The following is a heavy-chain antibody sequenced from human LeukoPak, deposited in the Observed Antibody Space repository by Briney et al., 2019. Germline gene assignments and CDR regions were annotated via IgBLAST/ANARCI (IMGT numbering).Heavy chain of an antibody. V-gene: IGHV4-61*10. CDR2: IYYSVST. J-gene: IGHJ5*02. CDR3: ARGRYYYDSSGSHNWFDP. D-gene: IGHD3-22*01. CDR1: GGSISSGSYY. Sequence: SETLSLTCTVSGGSISSGSYYWSWIRQPAGKGLEWIGYIYYSVSTNYNPSLKSRVTISVDTSKNQFSLKLSSVTAADTAVYYCARGRYYYDSSGSHNWFDPWGQGTLVTVSS.